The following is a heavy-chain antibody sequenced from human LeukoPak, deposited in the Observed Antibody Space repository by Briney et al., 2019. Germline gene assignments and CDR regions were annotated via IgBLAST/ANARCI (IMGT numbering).Heavy chain of an antibody. V-gene: IGHV4-4*02. CDR2: IYDSGST. CDR3: ARGPGRRVVVVTARYYGMDV. CDR1: GGSIITTDW. J-gene: IGHJ6*02. Sequence: KSSETLSLTCAVSGGSIITTDWWSWVRQPPGKGLEWIGSIYDSGSTYYNPSLKSRVTISVDTSKNQFSLKLNSVTAADTAVYYCARGPGRRVVVVTARYYGMDVWGQGTTVTVSS. D-gene: IGHD2-21*02.